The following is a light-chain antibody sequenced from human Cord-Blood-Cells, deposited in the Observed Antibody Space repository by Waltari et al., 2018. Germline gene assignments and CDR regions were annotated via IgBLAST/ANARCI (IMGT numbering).Light chain of an antibody. V-gene: IGKV3-20*01. Sequence: EIVLTQSPGTLSLSPGARATLSCRASQSVSSNYLAWYQQKPGQAPRLLIYGSSSRATGIPDRFSGSGSETDFTLTISRLEPEDFAVYYCQQYGSSPTFGGGTKVEIK. CDR3: QQYGSSPT. CDR1: QSVSSNY. CDR2: GSS. J-gene: IGKJ4*01.